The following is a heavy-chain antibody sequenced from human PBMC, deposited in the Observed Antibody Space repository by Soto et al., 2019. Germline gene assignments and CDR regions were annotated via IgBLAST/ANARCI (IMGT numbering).Heavy chain of an antibody. Sequence: VKVSCKSSGGTFSSHSINWVRQAPGQGLEWMGGIIPIFGPANFAKKFQGRVTITADESTTTAYMELSSLTSEDTAVYYCATGSFTSTGGRIGYHYNAMDVWGQGTTVTVSS. CDR2: IIPIFGPA. CDR1: GGTFSSHS. D-gene: IGHD1-1*01. CDR3: ATGSFTSTGGRIGYHYNAMDV. V-gene: IGHV1-69*13. J-gene: IGHJ6*02.